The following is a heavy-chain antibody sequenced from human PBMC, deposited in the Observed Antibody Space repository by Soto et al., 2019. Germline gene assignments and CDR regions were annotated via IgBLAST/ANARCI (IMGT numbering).Heavy chain of an antibody. J-gene: IGHJ4*02. Sequence: SETLSLTCAVYGGSFSGYYWSWIRQPPGKGLEWIGEINHSGSTNYNPSLKSRVTISVDTSKNQFSLKLSSVTAADTAVYYCARAGKRCYCYGYGRRPGVFVYWGQGTLGTGS. D-gene: IGHD5-18*01. V-gene: IGHV4-34*01. CDR3: ARAGKRCYCYGYGRRPGVFVY. CDR2: INHSGST. CDR1: GGSFSGYY.